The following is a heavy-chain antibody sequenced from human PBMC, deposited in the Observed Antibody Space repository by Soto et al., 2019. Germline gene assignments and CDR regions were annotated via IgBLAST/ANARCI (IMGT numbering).Heavy chain of an antibody. V-gene: IGHV3-21*01. Sequence: QLVESGGGLVRPGGSLRLSCADSGFTFSSYSMNWVRQAPGKGLEWVSSISSTSSPIFYADSVEGRLAISRDNAKRTLYLQMNSLRVEDTAVYYCVRGGRGYTKDDVFDIWGLGTMVTVSS. CDR3: VRGGRGYTKDDVFDI. J-gene: IGHJ3*02. CDR2: ISSTSSPI. CDR1: GFTFSSYS. D-gene: IGHD2-2*02.